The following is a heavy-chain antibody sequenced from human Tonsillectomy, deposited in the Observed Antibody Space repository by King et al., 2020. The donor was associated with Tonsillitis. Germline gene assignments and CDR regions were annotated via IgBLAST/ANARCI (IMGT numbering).Heavy chain of an antibody. CDR3: AKCPTNFDDSRGYWFGNWYFDL. Sequence: QLVQSGGGVVQPGRSLRLSCAASGFTFSSYGIHWVRQAPGKGLEWVAVISDDGSNKYYADSVKGRFTISRDNSKNTLYLKMNSLRATDTAVYYCAKCPTNFDDSRGYWFGNWYFDLWGRGTLVTVSS. CDR1: GFTFSSYG. V-gene: IGHV3-30*18. D-gene: IGHD3-22*01. J-gene: IGHJ2*01. CDR2: ISDDGSNK.